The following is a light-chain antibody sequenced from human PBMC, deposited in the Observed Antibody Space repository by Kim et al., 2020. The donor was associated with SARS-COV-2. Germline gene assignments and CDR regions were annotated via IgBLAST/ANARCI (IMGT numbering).Light chain of an antibody. Sequence: EIVLTQSPATLSLSAGERATLSCRASQSVGRHLAWYQHKRGQAPRLLIYDAANRATGVPARFSGGGSETDFTLTITSLEPEDFAVYYFQQRSNWPETFGQGTKVDI. V-gene: IGKV3-11*01. CDR2: DAA. CDR1: QSVGRH. J-gene: IGKJ1*01. CDR3: QQRSNWPET.